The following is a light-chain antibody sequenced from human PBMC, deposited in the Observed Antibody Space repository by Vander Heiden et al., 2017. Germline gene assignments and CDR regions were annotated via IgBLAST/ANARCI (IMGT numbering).Light chain of an antibody. CDR3: QQDNTFPFT. CDR1: QSISSW. Sequence: DIQMTQSPSTLSASVGDRVTITCRASQSISSWLAWYQQKPGKAPKLLIYDASSLESGVPSRFRGSGSGTEFTLSIIILQPDDFATYYCQQDNTFPFTFGHGTKVDIK. CDR2: DAS. J-gene: IGKJ3*01. V-gene: IGKV1-5*01.